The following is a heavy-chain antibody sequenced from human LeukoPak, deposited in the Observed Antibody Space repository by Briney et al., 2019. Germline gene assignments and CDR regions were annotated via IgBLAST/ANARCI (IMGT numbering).Heavy chain of an antibody. V-gene: IGHV4-59*01. CDR3: ARVVSSHDFDY. Sequence: SETLSLTCTVSGGSISSYYWSWIRQPPGKGLEWIGYIYYSGSTNYNPSLKSRVTISVDTSKNQFSLKLSSVTAADTAVYYCARVVSSHDFDYWGQGTLVTVSS. J-gene: IGHJ4*02. D-gene: IGHD6-13*01. CDR1: GGSISSYY. CDR2: IYYSGST.